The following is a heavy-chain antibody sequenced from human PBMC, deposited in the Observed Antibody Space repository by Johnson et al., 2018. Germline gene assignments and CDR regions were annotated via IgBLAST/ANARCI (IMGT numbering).Heavy chain of an antibody. Sequence: QVQLLESGGGVVQPGRSLKLSCAASGFTFSNYGVHWVRQAPGRGLEWVALISYDGSNKYTLDSVKGRFIISRDNSKNTLYLQMNNLRAEEPAVDYCATEVTAIAAFDIWGQGTMVTVSS. J-gene: IGHJ3*02. CDR3: ATEVTAIAAFDI. V-gene: IGHV3-30*03. D-gene: IGHD2-21*02. CDR1: GFTFSNYG. CDR2: ISYDGSNK.